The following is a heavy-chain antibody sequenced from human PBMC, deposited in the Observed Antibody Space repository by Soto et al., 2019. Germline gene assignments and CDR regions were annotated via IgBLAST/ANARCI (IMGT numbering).Heavy chain of an antibody. J-gene: IGHJ5*02. Sequence: SETRSLTCTGSGGSIRIYYWSWIRHPPGKGLEWIGYIYYSGSTNYNPSLKSRVTISVDTSKNQFSLKLSSVTAADTAVYYCARSSPIMGYYYDSSVFGGWFDPWGQGTLVTVSS. CDR2: IYYSGST. V-gene: IGHV4-59*01. CDR1: GGSIRIYY. D-gene: IGHD3-22*01. CDR3: ARSSPIMGYYYDSSVFGGWFDP.